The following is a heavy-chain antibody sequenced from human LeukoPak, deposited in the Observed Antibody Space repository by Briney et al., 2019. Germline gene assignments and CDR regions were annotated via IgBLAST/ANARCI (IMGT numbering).Heavy chain of an antibody. CDR2: IDQDGSEK. J-gene: IGHJ4*02. Sequence: GGSLRLSCAASGFTFSRYWMTWVRQAPGKGPEWVANIDQDGSEKYYVDSVKGRFTISRDNAKNSLYLQMNSLRAEDTAVYYCGRGFSIVPAGIPDYWGLGTLVTVSS. V-gene: IGHV3-7*01. CDR3: GRGFSIVPAGIPDY. CDR1: GFTFSRYW. D-gene: IGHD2-2*02.